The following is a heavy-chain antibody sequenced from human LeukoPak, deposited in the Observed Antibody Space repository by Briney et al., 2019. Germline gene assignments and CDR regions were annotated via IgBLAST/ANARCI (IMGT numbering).Heavy chain of an antibody. CDR2: ISSSSSYI. CDR3: ARDRGRYNWNDFDY. D-gene: IGHD1-20*01. J-gene: IGHJ4*02. CDR1: GFTFSSYS. Sequence: GGSLRLSCAASGFTFSSYSMNWVSQAPGKGLEWVSSISSSSSYIYYADSVKGRFTISRDNAKNSLYLQMNSLRAEDTAVYYCARDRGRYNWNDFDYWGQGTLVTVSS. V-gene: IGHV3-21*01.